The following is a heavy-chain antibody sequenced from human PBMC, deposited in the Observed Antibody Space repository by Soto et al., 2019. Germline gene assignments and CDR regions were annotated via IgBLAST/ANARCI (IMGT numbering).Heavy chain of an antibody. CDR1: GGSISSSSYY. CDR3: ARRPERYCSGGSCYFIRDLFDP. J-gene: IGHJ5*02. V-gene: IGHV4-39*01. CDR2: IYYSGST. Sequence: SETLSLTCTVSGGSISSSSYYWGWIRQPPGKGLEWIGSIYYSGSTYYNPSLKSRVTISVDTSKNQFSLKLSSVTAADTAVYYCARRPERYCSGGSCYFIRDLFDPWGQGTLVTVSS. D-gene: IGHD2-15*01.